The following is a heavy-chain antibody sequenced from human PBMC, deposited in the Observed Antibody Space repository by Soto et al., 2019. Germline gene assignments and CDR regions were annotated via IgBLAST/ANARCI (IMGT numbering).Heavy chain of an antibody. J-gene: IGHJ4*02. CDR3: ARPGSPIAVAGAFDY. Sequence: GGSLRLSCAASGFTFSDYYMSWIRQAPGKGLEWVSYISSSSSYTNYADSVKGRFTISRDNAKNSLYLQMNSLRAEDTAVYYCARPGSPIAVAGAFDYWGQGTLVTVSS. V-gene: IGHV3-11*03. CDR1: GFTFSDYY. D-gene: IGHD6-19*01. CDR2: ISSSSSYT.